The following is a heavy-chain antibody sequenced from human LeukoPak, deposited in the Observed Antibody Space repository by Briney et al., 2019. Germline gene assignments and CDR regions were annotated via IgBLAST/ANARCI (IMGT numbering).Heavy chain of an antibody. CDR1: GFTFSSYG. V-gene: IGHV3-33*01. J-gene: IGHJ4*02. D-gene: IGHD3-10*01. Sequence: GRSLRLSCAASGFTFSSYGMHWVRQAPGKGLEWVAVIWYDGSNKYYADSVKGRFTISRDNSKNTLYLQMNSPRAEDTAVYYCAREAYGSGSPYFDYWGQGTLVTVSS. CDR3: AREAYGSGSPYFDY. CDR2: IWYDGSNK.